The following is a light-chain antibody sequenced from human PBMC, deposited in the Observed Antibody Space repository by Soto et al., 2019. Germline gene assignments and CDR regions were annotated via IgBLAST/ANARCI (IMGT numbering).Light chain of an antibody. V-gene: IGKV3-20*01. Sequence: EIVLTQSPGTLSLSPGERATLSCRASQSVSSSYLAWYQQKPGQAPRLLIYGASSRATGIPDRFSGSGSGTDFTLTISGLEPEDFAVYYCQQYGSSPETFGQGTKLEIK. CDR1: QSVSSSY. CDR2: GAS. CDR3: QQYGSSPET. J-gene: IGKJ2*01.